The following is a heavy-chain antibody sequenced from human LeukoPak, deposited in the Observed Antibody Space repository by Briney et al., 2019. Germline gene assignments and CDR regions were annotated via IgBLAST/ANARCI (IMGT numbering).Heavy chain of an antibody. CDR3: ASHVATRRAETMDV. J-gene: IGHJ6*02. V-gene: IGHV3-21*01. CDR1: GFTFSSYS. Sequence: GGSLRLSCASSGFTFSSYSMNWVREAPGKGLEWVSSISSSSSYIYYADSVKGRFTISRDNAKNSLYLQMNSLRAEDTAVYYCASHVATRRAETMDVWGQGTTVTVSS. CDR2: ISSSSSYI. D-gene: IGHD2-2*01.